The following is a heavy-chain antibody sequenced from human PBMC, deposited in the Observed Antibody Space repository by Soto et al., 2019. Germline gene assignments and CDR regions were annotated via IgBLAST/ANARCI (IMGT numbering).Heavy chain of an antibody. CDR1: GFTFSRYG. CDR2: ISYDGSYK. CDR3: AKGRATSGESPEFDY. J-gene: IGHJ4*02. V-gene: IGHV3-30*18. D-gene: IGHD4-17*01. Sequence: PGGSLRLSCAASGFTFSRYGIHWVRQAPGKGLEWVAAISYDGSYKYYVDSVKGRFTISRDNSKNTLYLQMDTLRPEDTAVYYCAKGRATSGESPEFDYWGQGTLVTVSS.